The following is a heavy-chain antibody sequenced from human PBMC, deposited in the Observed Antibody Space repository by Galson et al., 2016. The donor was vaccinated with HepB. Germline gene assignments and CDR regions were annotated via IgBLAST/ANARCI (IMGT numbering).Heavy chain of an antibody. Sequence: SETLSLTCSVYSRSFSGHFWSWIRQPPGKGLEWIGEISQSGSANYNPSLKNRVTISIDTSKNQFSLNLNSVTAADSAVYYCASWRQFSASGTYLRSLDYWGLGTLVTVSS. CDR1: SRSFSGHF. CDR3: ASWRQFSASGTYLRSLDY. J-gene: IGHJ4*01. CDR2: ISQSGSA. D-gene: IGHD3-10*01. V-gene: IGHV4-34*01.